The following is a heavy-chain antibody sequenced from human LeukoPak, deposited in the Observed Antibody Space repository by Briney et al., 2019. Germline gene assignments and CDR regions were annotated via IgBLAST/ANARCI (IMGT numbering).Heavy chain of an antibody. V-gene: IGHV3-43*02. CDR1: GLPVADFA. CDR3: AKESGKFDY. CDR2: ISGDGVST. Sequence: GGSLRLSCVASGLPVADFAMHWVRQAPGKGLEWVSLISGDGVSTFYADSVKGRFSISRDNSKNSLYLEMNSLRTEDAAVYYCAKESGKFDYWGQGTLVAVSS. J-gene: IGHJ4*02.